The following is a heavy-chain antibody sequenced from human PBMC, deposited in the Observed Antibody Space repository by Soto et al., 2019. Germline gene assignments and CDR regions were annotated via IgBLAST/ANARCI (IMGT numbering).Heavy chain of an antibody. CDR2: INAGNGNT. CDR1: GYTFTSYA. V-gene: IGHV1-3*01. Sequence: ASVKVSCKASGYTFTSYAMHWVRQAPGQRLEWMGWINAGNGNTKYSQKFQGRVTFTRDTSANTAYMELSSLRSEDTAVYYCAKGFVGVCYHCSYYFDSWGQGALVTVSS. J-gene: IGHJ4*02. D-gene: IGHD2-8*01. CDR3: AKGFVGVCYHCSYYFDS.